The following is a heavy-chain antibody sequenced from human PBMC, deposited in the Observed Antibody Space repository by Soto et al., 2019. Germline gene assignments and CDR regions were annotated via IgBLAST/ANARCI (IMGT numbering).Heavy chain of an antibody. Sequence: GASVKLSCKASGYTFTGYYMHWVRQAPGQGLEWMGWINPNSGGTNYAQKFQGWVTTTRDTSISTAYMELSRLRSDDTAVYYCARDYSPSRRSGQDCSGGSCSPTVWFDPWGQGTLVTVSS. CDR2: INPNSGGT. D-gene: IGHD2-15*01. V-gene: IGHV1-2*04. CDR1: GYTFTGYY. J-gene: IGHJ5*02. CDR3: ARDYSPSRRSGQDCSGGSCSPTVWFDP.